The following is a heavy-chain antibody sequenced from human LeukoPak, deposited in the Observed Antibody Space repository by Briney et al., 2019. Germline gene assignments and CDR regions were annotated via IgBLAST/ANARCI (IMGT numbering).Heavy chain of an antibody. Sequence: ASVKVSCKASGYTFTGYYMHWVRQAPGQGLEWMGWINPNSGGTNYAQKFRGRVTMTRDTSISTAYMELSRLRSDDTAVYYCAGPQYYDILTGYYTGYGMDVWGQGTTVTVSS. D-gene: IGHD3-9*01. J-gene: IGHJ6*02. CDR3: AGPQYYDILTGYYTGYGMDV. V-gene: IGHV1-2*02. CDR2: INPNSGGT. CDR1: GYTFTGYY.